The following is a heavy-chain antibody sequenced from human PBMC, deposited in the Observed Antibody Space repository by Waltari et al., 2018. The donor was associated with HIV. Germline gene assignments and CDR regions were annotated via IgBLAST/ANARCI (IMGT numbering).Heavy chain of an antibody. CDR3: ARVVDIVVVAAATGAFDI. D-gene: IGHD2-15*01. V-gene: IGHV4-59*01. CDR1: GGSISSYY. J-gene: IGHJ3*02. CDR2: FYYGGST. Sequence: QVQLQESGPGLVKPSETLSLTCTVSGGSISSYYWSWIRQPPGKGLEWIGYFYYGGSTNYNPSLKSRVTISVDTSKNQFSLKLSSVTAADTAVFYCARVVDIVVVAAATGAFDIWGQGTMVTVSS.